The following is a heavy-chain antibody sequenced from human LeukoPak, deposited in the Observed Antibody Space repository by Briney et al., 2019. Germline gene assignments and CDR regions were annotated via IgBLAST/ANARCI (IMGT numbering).Heavy chain of an antibody. D-gene: IGHD1-26*01. J-gene: IGHJ6*02. V-gene: IGHV3-53*01. CDR1: GFTVSSNY. CDR2: IYSGGST. Sequence: PGGSLRLSCAASGFTVSSNYMSWVCQAPGKGLEWVSLIYSGGSTYYADSVKGRFTIYRDNSKNTLYLQMNSLRAEDTAVYYCARSHPWGVNYYYYYGLDVWGQETRDTVSS. CDR3: ARSHPWGVNYYYYYGLDV.